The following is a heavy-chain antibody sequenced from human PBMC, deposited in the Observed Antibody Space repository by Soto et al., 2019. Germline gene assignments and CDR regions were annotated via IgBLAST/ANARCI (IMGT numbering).Heavy chain of an antibody. V-gene: IGHV4-4*07. CDR3: ARACSSNSCYDVFDY. CDR1: GGSISRYY. D-gene: IGHD2-2*01. CDR2: IYTSGST. J-gene: IGHJ4*02. Sequence: SETLSLTCTVSGGSISRYYWSWIRQPAGKGLEWIGRIYTSGSTNYNPSLKSRVTMSVDTSKNQFSLKLSSVTAADTAVYYCARACSSNSCYDVFDYWGQGTLVTVSS.